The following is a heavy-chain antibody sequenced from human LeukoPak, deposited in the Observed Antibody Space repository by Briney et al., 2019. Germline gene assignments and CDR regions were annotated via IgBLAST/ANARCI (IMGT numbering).Heavy chain of an antibody. CDR1: GFTFSSYA. CDR3: AKDRIAAADYYYYYMDV. V-gene: IGHV3-23*01. D-gene: IGHD6-13*01. J-gene: IGHJ6*03. Sequence: GGSLRLSCAASGFTFSSYAMSWVRQAPGKGLEWVSAISGSGGSTYYADSVKGRFTISRDNSKNTLYLQMNSLRAEDTAVYCCAKDRIAAADYYYYYMDVWGKGTTVTVSS. CDR2: ISGSGGST.